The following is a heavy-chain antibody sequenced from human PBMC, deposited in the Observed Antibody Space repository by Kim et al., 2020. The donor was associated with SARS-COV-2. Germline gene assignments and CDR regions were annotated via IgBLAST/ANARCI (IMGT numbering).Heavy chain of an antibody. J-gene: IGHJ6*02. V-gene: IGHV3-23*01. CDR1: GFTFNNYA. D-gene: IGHD6-13*01. CDR3: AQGSIAAVSYYYYGMHV. CDR2: ISGIGVGT. Sequence: GGSLRLSCAASGFTFNNYAMNWVRQAPGKGLEWVSAISGIGVGTYYADSVKGRFTISRDNTKNTLYLQMNSLRAADTAIYYCAQGSIAAVSYYYYGMHVWGHGTPPTVSS.